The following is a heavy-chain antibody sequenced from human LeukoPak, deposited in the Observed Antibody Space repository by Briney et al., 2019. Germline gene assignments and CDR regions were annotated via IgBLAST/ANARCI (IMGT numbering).Heavy chain of an antibody. Sequence: SETLSLTCAVSGGPMMTGPYYWGWIRQPPGKGLEWLGSIFYDGTTYYSPSLKSRVSVSADTSRNQFSLRLTSASAADTAVYCVRSGVVLQTGFDFWGQGALVTVSS. CDR1: GGPMMTGPYY. J-gene: IGHJ4*02. V-gene: IGHV4-39*07. CDR2: IFYDGTT. D-gene: IGHD3-3*01. CDR3: RSGVVLQTGFDF.